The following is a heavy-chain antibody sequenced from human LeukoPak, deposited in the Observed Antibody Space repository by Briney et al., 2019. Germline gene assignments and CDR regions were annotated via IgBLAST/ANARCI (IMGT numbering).Heavy chain of an antibody. V-gene: IGHV4-59*01. J-gene: IGHJ3*02. CDR2: IYYSGST. CDR1: GGSISSYY. D-gene: IGHD3-10*01. CDR3: ARTTNYGGPNSFDI. Sequence: PSETLSLTCTVSGGSISSYYWSWIRQPPGKGLEWIGYIYYSGSTNYNPSLKSRVTISVDTSKNQFSLKLSSVTAAGTAVYYCARTTNYGGPNSFDIWGQGTMVTVSS.